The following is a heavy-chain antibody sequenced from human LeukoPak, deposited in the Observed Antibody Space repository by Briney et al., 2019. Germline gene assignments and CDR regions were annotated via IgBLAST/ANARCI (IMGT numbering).Heavy chain of an antibody. V-gene: IGHV3-7*01. D-gene: IGHD1-26*01. J-gene: IGHJ4*02. CDR2: IKQDGSEK. Sequence: GGSLRLSCAASGFTFNRSWMSWVRQAPGKGLGWVANIKQDGSEKYYVDSVKGRFTISRDNAKNSLYLQMNSLRAEDTAVYYCARDHGSSGFDYWGQGTLVTVSS. CDR1: GFTFNRSW. CDR3: ARDHGSSGFDY.